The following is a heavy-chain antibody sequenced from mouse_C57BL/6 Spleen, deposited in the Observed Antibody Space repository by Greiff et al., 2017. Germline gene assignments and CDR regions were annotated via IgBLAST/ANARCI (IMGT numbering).Heavy chain of an antibody. V-gene: IGHV14-3*01. D-gene: IGHD1-1*01. CDR3: ARVYGSSYWYFDV. CDR1: GFNIKNTY. CDR2: IDPANGNT. J-gene: IGHJ1*03. Sequence: EVKLQESVAELVRPGASVKLSCTASGFNIKNTYMHWVKQRPEQGLEWIGRIDPANGNTKYAPKFQGKATITADTSSNTAYLQLSSLTSEDTAIDSCARVYGSSYWYFDVWGTGTTVTVSS.